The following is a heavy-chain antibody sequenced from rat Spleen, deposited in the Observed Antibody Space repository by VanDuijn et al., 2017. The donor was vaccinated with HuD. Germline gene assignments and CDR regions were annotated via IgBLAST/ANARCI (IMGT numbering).Heavy chain of an antibody. J-gene: IGHJ2*01. V-gene: IGHV5-17*01. Sequence: EVQLVESGGGLVQPGRSLKLSCAASGFTFSDYAMAWVRQAPKKGLEWVATIIYDGSSTYYRDSVKGRFTISRDNAKSTLYLQMDSLRSEDTATYYCTTDIYYDGTYYPGGFDYWGQGVMVTVSS. CDR1: GFTFSDYA. CDR3: TTDIYYDGTYYPGGFDY. D-gene: IGHD1-12*02. CDR2: IIYDGSST.